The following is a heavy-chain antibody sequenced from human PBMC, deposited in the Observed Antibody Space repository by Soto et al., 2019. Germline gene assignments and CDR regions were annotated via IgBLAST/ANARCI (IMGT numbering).Heavy chain of an antibody. CDR2: ISGSGGST. J-gene: IGHJ4*02. CDR3: AKAFLNRPAAITYFDY. V-gene: IGHV3-23*01. D-gene: IGHD2-2*02. CDR1: GFTFSSYA. Sequence: PGGSLRLSCAASGFTFSSYAMSWVRQAPGKGLEWVSAISGSGGSTYYADSVKGRFTISRDNSKNTLYLQMNSLRAEDTAVYYCAKAFLNRPAAITYFDYWGQGTLVTVSS.